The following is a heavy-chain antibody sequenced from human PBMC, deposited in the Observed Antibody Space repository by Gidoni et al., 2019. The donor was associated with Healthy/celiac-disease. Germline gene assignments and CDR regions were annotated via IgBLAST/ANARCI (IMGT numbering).Heavy chain of an antibody. V-gene: IGHV3-30*01. Sequence: QVQLVESGGGVVQPGRSLRLSCAASGFTFSSYAMHWVRQAPGKGLEWVAVISYDGSNKYYADSVKGRFTISRDNSKNTLYLQMNSLRAEDTAVYYCARSFLGDPVNAFDIWGQGTMVTVSS. CDR1: GFTFSSYA. J-gene: IGHJ3*02. CDR3: ARSFLGDPVNAFDI. D-gene: IGHD3-16*02. CDR2: ISYDGSNK.